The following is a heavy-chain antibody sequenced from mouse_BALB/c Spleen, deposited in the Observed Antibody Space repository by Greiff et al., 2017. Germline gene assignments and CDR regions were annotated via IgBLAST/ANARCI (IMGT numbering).Heavy chain of an antibody. J-gene: IGHJ4*01. Sequence: EVQLQQSGAELVKPGASVKLSCTASGFNIKDSYMHWVKQRPEQGLEWIGRIDPANGNTKYDPKFQGKATITADTSSNTAYLQLSSLTSEDTAVYYCAYIYYDAMDYWGQGTSVTVSA. CDR3: AYIYYDAMDY. CDR1: GFNIKDSY. D-gene: IGHD2-4*01. V-gene: IGHV14-3*02. CDR2: IDPANGNT.